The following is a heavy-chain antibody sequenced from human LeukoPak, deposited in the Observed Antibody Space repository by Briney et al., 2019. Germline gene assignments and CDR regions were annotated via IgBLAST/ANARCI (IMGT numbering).Heavy chain of an antibody. CDR2: IYSDGSI. J-gene: IGHJ3*02. Sequence: GGSLRLSCAASGFSVRSDYISWVRQAPGKGLEWVSMIYSDGSIFHADSVKGRFTMSRDNSRNTLDLQMNSLRVEDTAVYFCARDRRRLRGMNGDGDAFDIWGQGTMVTVSS. CDR3: ARDRRRLRGMNGDGDAFDI. V-gene: IGHV3-53*01. D-gene: IGHD1-1*01. CDR1: GFSVRSDY.